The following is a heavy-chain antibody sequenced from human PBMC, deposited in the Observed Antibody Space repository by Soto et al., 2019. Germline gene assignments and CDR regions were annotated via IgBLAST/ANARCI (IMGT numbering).Heavy chain of an antibody. D-gene: IGHD3-3*01. Sequence: GASVKFFCKASGGSFGKSAINWVRQTPGQGLEWLGGFIPVYRTLNYAQKFQGRVTITADESTGTAYMTLSSLASDDTAVYYCATGVIWIGYFTVDSWGQGTRVTVSS. V-gene: IGHV1-69*01. CDR3: ATGVIWIGYFTVDS. J-gene: IGHJ4*02. CDR1: GGSFGKSA. CDR2: FIPVYRTL.